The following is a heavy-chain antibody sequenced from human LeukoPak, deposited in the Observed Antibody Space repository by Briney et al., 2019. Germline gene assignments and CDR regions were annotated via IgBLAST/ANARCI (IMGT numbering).Heavy chain of an antibody. V-gene: IGHV1-2*02. CDR1: GYTLTGYY. CDR3: ARAEWSYNWFDP. J-gene: IGHJ5*02. Sequence: ASVKVSCKASGYTLTGYYMHWVRQAPGQGLEWMGWINPNSGGTNYAQKFQGRVTMTRDTSISAAYMELSRLRSDDTAVYYCARAEWSYNWFDPWGQGTLVTVSS. D-gene: IGHD3-3*01. CDR2: INPNSGGT.